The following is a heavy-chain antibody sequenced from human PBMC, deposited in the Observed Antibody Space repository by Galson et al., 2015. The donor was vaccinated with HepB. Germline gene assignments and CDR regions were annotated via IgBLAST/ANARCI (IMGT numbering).Heavy chain of an antibody. Sequence: SLRLSCAASGFTFSSYAMHWVRQAPGKGLEYVSATSSNGGSTYYANSVKGRFTISRDNSKNTLYLQMGSLRAEDMAVYYCARDRAGSGTEFDYWGQGTLVTVSS. CDR3: ARDRAGSGTEFDY. CDR1: GFTFSSYA. CDR2: TSSNGGST. V-gene: IGHV3-64*01. D-gene: IGHD6-19*01. J-gene: IGHJ4*02.